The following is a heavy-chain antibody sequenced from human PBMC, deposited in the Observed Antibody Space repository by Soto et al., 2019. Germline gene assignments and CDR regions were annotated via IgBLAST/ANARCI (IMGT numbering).Heavy chain of an antibody. Sequence: GGSLRLSXAASGFTFSNFWMDWARQAPGRGLEWVANISPDGSEKHYVDSVKGRFAISRDNAKNSLYLQMSSLTAEDSALYYCSRSLDSWGQGTRVTVSS. V-gene: IGHV3-7*01. CDR3: SRSLDS. CDR2: ISPDGSEK. J-gene: IGHJ4*02. CDR1: GFTFSNFW.